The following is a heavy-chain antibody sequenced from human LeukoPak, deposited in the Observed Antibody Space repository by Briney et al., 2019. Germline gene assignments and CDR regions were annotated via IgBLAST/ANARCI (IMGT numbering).Heavy chain of an antibody. CDR1: GGSISGTNW. V-gene: IGHV4-4*02. D-gene: IGHD1-26*01. CDR3: SRESGPFSPFGF. Sequence: KTSETPSLTCGVSGGSISGTNWWSWVRQPPGQGLEWIGEISLRGLTNYNPSLRSRLTMSLDESKNQVSLNLTSVTAADTAVYYCSRESGPFSPFGFWGQGTLVS. CDR2: ISLRGLT. J-gene: IGHJ4*02.